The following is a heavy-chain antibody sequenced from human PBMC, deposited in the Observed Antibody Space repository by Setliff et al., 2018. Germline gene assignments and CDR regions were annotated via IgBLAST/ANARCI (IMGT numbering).Heavy chain of an antibody. Sequence: GGSLRLSCAASGFTFSSYAMSWVRQAPGKRLMWVSRINNDGSSTTYEDSVKGRFTISRDNAKNSLYLQMTSLRAEDTAIYYCARTTGYRLEGDFDYWGQGTLVTVSS. CDR3: ARTTGYRLEGDFDY. CDR1: GFTFSSYA. V-gene: IGHV3-74*01. D-gene: IGHD3-16*01. CDR2: INNDGSST. J-gene: IGHJ4*02.